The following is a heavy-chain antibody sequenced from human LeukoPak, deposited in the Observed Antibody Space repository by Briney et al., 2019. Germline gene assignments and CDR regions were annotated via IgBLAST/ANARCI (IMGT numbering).Heavy chain of an antibody. CDR1: GFTFSSYA. CDR2: ISSDGSNK. CDR3: ARSGYSSGWYMIRYYFDY. Sequence: GGSLRLSCVASGFTFSSYAMHWVRQAPGKGLEWVAVISSDGSNKYYADSVKGRFTISRDNSKNTLYLQMNSLRAEDTAVYYCARSGYSSGWYMIRYYFDYWGQGTLVTVSS. D-gene: IGHD6-19*01. J-gene: IGHJ4*02. V-gene: IGHV3-30*04.